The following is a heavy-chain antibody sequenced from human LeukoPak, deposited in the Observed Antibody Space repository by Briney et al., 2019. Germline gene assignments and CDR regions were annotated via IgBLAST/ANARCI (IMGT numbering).Heavy chain of an antibody. J-gene: IGHJ4*02. CDR3: ARGPMCSGYDLWCYYFDY. CDR1: GFTVSSNY. V-gene: IGHV3-66*03. Sequence: GGSLRLSCAASGFTVSSNYMTWVRQAPGKGLEWVSVLYSNGDTYYADSVKGRFTISRDNSKNTLYLQMNSLRAEDTAVYYCARGPMCSGYDLWCYYFDYWGQGTLVTVSS. D-gene: IGHD5-12*01. CDR2: LYSNGDT.